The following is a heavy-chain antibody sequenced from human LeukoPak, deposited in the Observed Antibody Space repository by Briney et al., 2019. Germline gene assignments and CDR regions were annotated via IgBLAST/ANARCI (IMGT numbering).Heavy chain of an antibody. CDR3: ARGAGAPDY. D-gene: IGHD4/OR15-4a*01. J-gene: IGHJ4*02. CDR1: GFTFSSYW. Sequence: GGSLRLSCAASGFTFSSYWMSWVRQAPGKGLEWVASIKQDGSEKYYVDSVKGRFTTSRYNSKNSLYLQMNSLRAEDTAVYFCARGAGAPDYEGQGTLVTVLS. V-gene: IGHV3-7*01. CDR2: IKQDGSEK.